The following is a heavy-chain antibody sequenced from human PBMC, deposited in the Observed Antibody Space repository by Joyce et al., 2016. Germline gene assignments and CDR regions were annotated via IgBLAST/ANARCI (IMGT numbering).Heavy chain of an antibody. CDR3: ARRGLFDYYYGMDV. D-gene: IGHD2-21*01. CDR2: VNPTGGST. V-gene: IGHV1-46*01. J-gene: IGHJ6*02. Sequence: QVQLVQPGAEVKKPGASVKVSCKASGYTFTSASIHWVRQAPGQGLEWMGIVNPTGGSTSVAQKFQGRLSMTTDASTSTVYMELSSLRSEDTAVYYCARRGLFDYYYGMDVWGQGTTVTVSS. CDR1: GYTFTSAS.